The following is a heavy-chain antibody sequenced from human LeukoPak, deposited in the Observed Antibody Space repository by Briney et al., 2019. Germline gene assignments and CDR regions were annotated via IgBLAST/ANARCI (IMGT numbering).Heavy chain of an antibody. J-gene: IGHJ6*03. V-gene: IGHV3-23*01. CDR2: NSGSGGSK. CDR1: GFTFSSYG. D-gene: IGHD7-27*01. CDR3: AKDLYPGDYYYMDV. Sequence: PGGTLRLSCAASGFTFSSYGMSWVRQAPGKRLDCISANSGSGGSKYYADSVKGRFTISRDNYKNTLYLQMNSLRVEDTAVYYCAKDLYPGDYYYMDVWGKGTTVTISS.